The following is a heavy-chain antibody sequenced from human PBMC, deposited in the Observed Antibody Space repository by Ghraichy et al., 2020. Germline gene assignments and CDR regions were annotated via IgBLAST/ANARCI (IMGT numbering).Heavy chain of an antibody. CDR3: ARDLIRAPNA. CDR2: IIPILGIA. D-gene: IGHD3-10*01. Sequence: SVKVSCKTGGGNFCTPATCLERVAPGLRLESMGRIIPILGIANYAQKFQGRVTITADKSTSTAYMELSSLRSEDTAVYYCARDLIRAPNAWGQGSLVTVSS. CDR1: GGNFCTPA. V-gene: IGHV1-69*04. J-gene: IGHJ4*02.